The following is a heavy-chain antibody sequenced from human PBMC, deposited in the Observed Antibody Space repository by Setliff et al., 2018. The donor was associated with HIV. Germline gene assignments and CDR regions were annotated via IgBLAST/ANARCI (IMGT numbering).Heavy chain of an antibody. D-gene: IGHD2-8*02. J-gene: IGHJ6*03. Sequence: SETLSLTCTVSGGSLSRTSYYWGWIRQPPGKGLEWLGTIYFTGSSYYNPPLNDRATISLDTSKNQFSLKLSSVTAADTAVYYCARVSSTYWYSIFRNYYYHMDVWGKGTTVTVSS. CDR3: ARVSSTYWYSIFRNYYYHMDV. CDR1: GGSLSRTSYY. V-gene: IGHV4-39*07. CDR2: IYFTGSS.